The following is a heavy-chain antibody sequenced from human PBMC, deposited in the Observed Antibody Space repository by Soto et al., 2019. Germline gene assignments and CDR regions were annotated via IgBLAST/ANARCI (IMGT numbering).Heavy chain of an antibody. Sequence: PSETRSLTCAVSGGSSSSGGYSGSWIRQPPGKGLEWIGYIYHSGSTYYNPSLKSRVTISVDSSMNQSYLKLSSVPAADTAVYYCARVRTATMVRGVIDYWGPGTLVTVSS. D-gene: IGHD3-10*01. CDR1: GGSSSSGGYS. J-gene: IGHJ4*02. CDR2: IYHSGST. CDR3: ARVRTATMVRGVIDY. V-gene: IGHV4-30-2*01.